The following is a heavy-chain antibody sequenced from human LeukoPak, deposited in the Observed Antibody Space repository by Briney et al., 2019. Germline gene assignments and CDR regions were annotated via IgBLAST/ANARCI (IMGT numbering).Heavy chain of an antibody. V-gene: IGHV4-59*08. CDR2: IYYSGCT. J-gene: IGHJ4*02. CDR1: GDSLRSYY. Sequence: SETLSLTCTVSGDSLRSYYWSWIRRPPGRGLEWIGYIYYSGCTNYNPSLKSRVTISVDTSKNQFSLKLSSVTAADTAVYYCARIEGDNSLDYWGQGTLVTVSS. D-gene: IGHD3-16*01. CDR3: ARIEGDNSLDY.